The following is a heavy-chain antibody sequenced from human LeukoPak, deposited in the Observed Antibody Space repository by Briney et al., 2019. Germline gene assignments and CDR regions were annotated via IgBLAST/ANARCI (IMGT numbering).Heavy chain of an antibody. J-gene: IGHJ4*02. CDR3: ARGRYYMDY. CDR1: GFTFGTYT. Sequence: PGGSLRLSCAVSGFTFGTYTMHWVRQAPAKGLEWVALISSDGNNKDYADSVKGRFTISRDNSKNTLYLQMNSLRGEDTALYFCARGRYYMDYWGQGTLVTVSS. V-gene: IGHV3-30-3*01. CDR2: ISSDGNNK.